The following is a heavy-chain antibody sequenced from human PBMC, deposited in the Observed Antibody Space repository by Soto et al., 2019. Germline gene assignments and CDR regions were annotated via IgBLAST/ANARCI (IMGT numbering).Heavy chain of an antibody. J-gene: IGHJ4*02. CDR3: ASDLGGWPDY. CDR1: GYTFTSYA. V-gene: IGHV1-3*01. D-gene: IGHD2-15*01. Sequence: QVQLVQSGAEVKKPGASVKVSCKASGYTFTSYAMHWVRQAPGQRLEWMGWINAGNGNTKYSQKFQGRVTITRDTAASTAYMELRSLRSEVTAVYYCASDLGGWPDYWGQGTLVTVSS. CDR2: INAGNGNT.